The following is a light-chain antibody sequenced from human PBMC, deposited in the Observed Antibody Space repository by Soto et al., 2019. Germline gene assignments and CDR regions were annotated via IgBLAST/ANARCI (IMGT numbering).Light chain of an antibody. CDR2: AAS. V-gene: IGKV1-6*01. CDR3: PQDHSHPYT. CDR1: QGIRND. J-gene: IGKJ2*01. Sequence: AIQMTQSPSSLSASVGDRVTVTCRASQGIRNDVAWYQQKPGKAPKLLIYAASHLQSGVPSRFSGSGSGTDFTLTIRTLNHADFTTYYCPQDHSHPYTFGNQTKLPI.